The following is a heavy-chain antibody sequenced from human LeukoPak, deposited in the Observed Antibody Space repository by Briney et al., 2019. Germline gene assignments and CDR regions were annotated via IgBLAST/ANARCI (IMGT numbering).Heavy chain of an antibody. J-gene: IGHJ5*01. D-gene: IGHD3-9*01. Sequence: PSETLSLTCTVSGGSISRYYWSWIRQPPGKGLEWIGYIYYSGSTNYNPSLNSRVTISIDTSKNHFSLNLTSAAAADAAVVYCAEGSELRYFVWRMDSWGQGTLVTVSS. CDR3: AEGSELRYFVWRMDS. V-gene: IGHV4-59*01. CDR1: GGSISRYY. CDR2: IYYSGST.